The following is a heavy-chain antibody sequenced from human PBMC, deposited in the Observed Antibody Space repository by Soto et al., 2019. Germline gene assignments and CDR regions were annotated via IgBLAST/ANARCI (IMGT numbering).Heavy chain of an antibody. CDR3: ARHPSTVTTSSWFDP. CDR1: GGTFSSYT. Sequence: QVQLVQSGAEVKKPGSSVKVSCKASGGTFSSYTISWVRQAPGQGLEWMGRIIPILGIANYAQKFQGRVTITADKSTSTAYMELSSLRSEDTAVYYCARHPSTVTTSSWFDPWGQGTLVTVSS. D-gene: IGHD4-17*01. CDR2: IIPILGIA. J-gene: IGHJ5*02. V-gene: IGHV1-69*02.